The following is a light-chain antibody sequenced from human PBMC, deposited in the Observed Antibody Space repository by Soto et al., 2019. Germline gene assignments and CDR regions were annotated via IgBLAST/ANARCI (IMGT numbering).Light chain of an antibody. CDR3: QPYGSSGT. J-gene: IGKJ1*01. CDR1: QSVSNNY. V-gene: IGKV3-20*01. CDR2: VAS. Sequence: ASQSVSNNYLAWYQQKPGQXPRLLLYVASNRPTAIQDSFSGSGSGTXFTLTISRLEPEDFAVYYCQPYGSSGTFGQGTKVDI.